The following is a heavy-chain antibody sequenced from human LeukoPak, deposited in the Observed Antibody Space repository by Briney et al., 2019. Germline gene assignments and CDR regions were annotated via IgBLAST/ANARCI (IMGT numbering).Heavy chain of an antibody. Sequence: PSETLSLTCTVSGGSISSYYWSWIRQPPGKGLEWIGYIYYSGSTNYNPSLKSRVTISVDTSKNQFSLKPSSVTAADTAVYYCARAGTTRRYNWFDPWGQGTLVTVSS. CDR1: GGSISSYY. V-gene: IGHV4-59*01. CDR3: ARAGTTRRYNWFDP. D-gene: IGHD1-14*01. CDR2: IYYSGST. J-gene: IGHJ5*02.